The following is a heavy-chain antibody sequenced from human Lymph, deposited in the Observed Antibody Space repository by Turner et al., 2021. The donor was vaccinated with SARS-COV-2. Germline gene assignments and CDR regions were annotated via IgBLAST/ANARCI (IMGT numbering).Heavy chain of an antibody. D-gene: IGHD1-1*01. Sequence: EVQLLESGGGLVPPGGSLRLSCSASGFTFSNSAMSWVRQATGRDLEWVSVISGSGESTYDAASVKGRFTIYRDKSKNTLFMQMNRVRAGDTALCYCANVGTYFFDYWGQGTLVTVSS. CDR3: ANVGTYFFDY. CDR1: GFTFSNSA. V-gene: IGHV3-23*01. CDR2: ISGSGEST. J-gene: IGHJ4*02.